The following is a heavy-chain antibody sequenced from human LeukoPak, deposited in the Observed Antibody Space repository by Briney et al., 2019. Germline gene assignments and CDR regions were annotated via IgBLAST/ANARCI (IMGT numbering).Heavy chain of an antibody. J-gene: IGHJ4*02. CDR1: GGAISGYY. Sequence: SETLSLTCTVSGGAISGYYWSWIRQPAGKGLEWLGRVYSSGSTKYNPSLESRVTMSVDTSKNQFSLKLNFVTAADTAVYYCARVGSGYDLFDYWGQGTLVTVSS. D-gene: IGHD3-22*01. V-gene: IGHV4-4*07. CDR2: VYSSGST. CDR3: ARVGSGYDLFDY.